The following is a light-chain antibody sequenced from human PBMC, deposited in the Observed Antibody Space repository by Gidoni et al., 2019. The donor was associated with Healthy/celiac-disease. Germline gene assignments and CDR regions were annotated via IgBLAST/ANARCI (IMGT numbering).Light chain of an antibody. Sequence: LTQPPSASGSPGQSVTNSCTGTSSDVGGYNYVSWYQQHPGKAPKLMIYEVSKRPSWVPDRFSGSKSGTTASLTVSGLQAEDEADYYCSSYAGSNSVVFGGGTKLTVL. J-gene: IGLJ2*01. CDR2: EVS. CDR3: SSYAGSNSVV. CDR1: SSDVGGYNY. V-gene: IGLV2-8*01.